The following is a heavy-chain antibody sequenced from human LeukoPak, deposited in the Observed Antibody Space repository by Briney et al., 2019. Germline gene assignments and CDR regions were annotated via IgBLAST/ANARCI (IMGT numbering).Heavy chain of an antibody. J-gene: IGHJ3*02. CDR1: GGSISSYY. D-gene: IGHD6-13*01. CDR2: IYYSGST. Sequence: SETLSLICTVSGGSISSYYWSWIRQPPGKGLEWIGYIYYSGSTNYNPSLKSRVTISVDTSKNQFSLKLSSVTAADTAVYYCARRGYSSSWEAFDIWGQGTMVTVSS. CDR3: ARRGYSSSWEAFDI. V-gene: IGHV4-59*08.